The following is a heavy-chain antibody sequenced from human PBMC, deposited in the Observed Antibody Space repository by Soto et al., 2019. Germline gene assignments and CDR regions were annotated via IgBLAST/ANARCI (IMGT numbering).Heavy chain of an antibody. V-gene: IGHV3-23*01. J-gene: IGHJ4*02. CDR1: GFTFSSYA. CDR2: ISGSGGST. CDR3: AKRDSSGYRSPLNFDY. Sequence: LRLSCAASGFTFSSYAMSWVRQAPGKGLEWVSAISGSGGSTYYADSVKGRFTISRDNSKNTLYLQMNSLRAEDTAVYYCAKRDSSGYRSPLNFDYWGQGTLVTVSS. D-gene: IGHD3-22*01.